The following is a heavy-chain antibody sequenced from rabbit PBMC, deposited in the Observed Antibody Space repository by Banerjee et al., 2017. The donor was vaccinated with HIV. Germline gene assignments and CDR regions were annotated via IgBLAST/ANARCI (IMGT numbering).Heavy chain of an antibody. D-gene: IGHD7-1*01. CDR3: ARDRDTGTVYYFDL. J-gene: IGHJ6*01. CDR2: IYAGSSGST. CDR1: GFSLNIHE. Sequence: QSLEESGGDLVKPGASLTLTCTVSGFSLNIHEMCWVRQAPGKGLEWIGCIYAGSSGSTWYASWAKGRFTISKTSSTTVTLQMTSLTAADTATYFCARDRDTGTVYYFDLWGPGTLVTDS. V-gene: IGHV1S40*01.